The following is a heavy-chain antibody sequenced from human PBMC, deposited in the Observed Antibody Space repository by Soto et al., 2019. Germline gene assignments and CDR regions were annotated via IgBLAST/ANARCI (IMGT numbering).Heavy chain of an antibody. Sequence: ASVKVSCKASGGTFTNNDVSWVRQATGQGLEWMGWMNPGSGDTGYAQKFQGRVTMTRDISIATAYMELSSLRSDDTAIYYCARMATFGSLNWFDPWGQGTLVTVSS. CDR3: ARMATFGSLNWFDP. V-gene: IGHV1-8*01. J-gene: IGHJ5*02. D-gene: IGHD3-16*01. CDR1: GGTFTNND. CDR2: MNPGSGDT.